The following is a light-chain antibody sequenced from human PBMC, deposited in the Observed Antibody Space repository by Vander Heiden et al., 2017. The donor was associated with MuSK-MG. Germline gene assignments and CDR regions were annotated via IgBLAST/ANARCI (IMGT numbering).Light chain of an antibody. CDR1: SSDVGGYNY. CDR3: SSYTSSSTPV. Sequence: QSALTQPASVSGSPGHSITSSVTGTSSDVGGYNYVSWYQRHPGKAPKLMIYDVSNRPSGVSNRFSGSKSGNTASLTISGLQAEDEADYYCSSYTSSSTPVFGGGTKLTVL. V-gene: IGLV2-14*03. J-gene: IGLJ2*01. CDR2: DVS.